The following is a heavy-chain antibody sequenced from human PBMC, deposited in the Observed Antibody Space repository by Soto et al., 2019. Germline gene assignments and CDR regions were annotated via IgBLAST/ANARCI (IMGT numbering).Heavy chain of an antibody. CDR1: GYTFTSYA. CDR3: ARTSGYYFFDY. Sequence: QVQLVQSGAEVKKPGASVKVSCKASGYTFTSYAMHWVRQAPGQRLEWMGWINAGNGNTKYSQKFQGRVTITRDTSERTAYMELRSLRSDDTDVYYCARTSGYYFFDYWGQGTLVTVSS. CDR2: INAGNGNT. J-gene: IGHJ4*02. V-gene: IGHV1-3*01. D-gene: IGHD3-3*01.